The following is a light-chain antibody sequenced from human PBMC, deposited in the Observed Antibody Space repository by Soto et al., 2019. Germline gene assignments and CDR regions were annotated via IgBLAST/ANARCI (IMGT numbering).Light chain of an antibody. CDR3: QQYGSSPFT. Sequence: ESVLTQSPGTLSMSPGERATLSCRASQSVSSSYSAWYQQTPGQAPRLLIYGASRRATGIPDWFSGSGSGTDFTLTISRLAPEDFAVYYCQQYGSSPFTFGPGTKVDIK. CDR1: QSVSSSY. J-gene: IGKJ3*01. V-gene: IGKV3-20*01. CDR2: GAS.